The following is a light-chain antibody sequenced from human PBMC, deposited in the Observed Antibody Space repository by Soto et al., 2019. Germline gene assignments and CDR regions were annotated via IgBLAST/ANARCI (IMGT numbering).Light chain of an antibody. J-gene: IGKJ4*01. CDR1: QSISRW. V-gene: IGKV1-5*03. CDR2: KAS. Sequence: DIQMTQSPSTLSASVGDRVTITCRASQSISRWLAWNQQKPGKAPKLLIYKASSLESGVPSRFSGSGSGTECTLSISSLQPDDFATYYCQQYNSYPLTFGGGTKVASK. CDR3: QQYNSYPLT.